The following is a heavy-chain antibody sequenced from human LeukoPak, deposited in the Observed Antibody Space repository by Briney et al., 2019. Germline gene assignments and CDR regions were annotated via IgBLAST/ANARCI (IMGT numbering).Heavy chain of an antibody. CDR1: GGSIRSSNYY. Sequence: ASETLSLTCTVSGGSIRSSNYYWGWIRQPPGKGLEWVGSIFYTGSTYHNPSLKSRVTMSVDTSKNQFSLKLSSVTAADTAVYYCARHSSSSLGDHFDYWGQGTLVTVSS. V-gene: IGHV4-39*07. D-gene: IGHD6-6*01. CDR3: ARHSSSSLGDHFDY. J-gene: IGHJ4*02. CDR2: IFYTGST.